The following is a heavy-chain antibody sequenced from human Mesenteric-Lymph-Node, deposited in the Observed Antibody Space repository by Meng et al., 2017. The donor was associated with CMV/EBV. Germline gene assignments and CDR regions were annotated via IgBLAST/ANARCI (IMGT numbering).Heavy chain of an antibody. Sequence: GGSLRLSCAASGFTFDDYAMHWVRQAPGKGLEWVSGINWNSAIRAHADSVKGRFTISRDNAKNSLFLEMNSLIPEDTALYYCTKDPRSHYYYYSMDFWGQGTAVTVSS. CDR2: INWNSAIR. J-gene: IGHJ6*02. V-gene: IGHV3-9*01. CDR1: GFTFDDYA. CDR3: TKDPRSHYYYYSMDF.